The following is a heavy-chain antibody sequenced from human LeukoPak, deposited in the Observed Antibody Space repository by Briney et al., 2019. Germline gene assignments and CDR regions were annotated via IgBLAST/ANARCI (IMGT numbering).Heavy chain of an antibody. Sequence: PGGSLRLSCAASGFTFSSYAMSWVRQAPGKGLEWVSYISSGGSTIYYADSVKGRFTISRDNAKNSLYLQMNSLRAEDTAVYYCARVHRSGGQPPDYWGQGTLVTVSS. V-gene: IGHV3-48*04. CDR2: ISSGGSTI. D-gene: IGHD4-23*01. CDR1: GFTFSSYA. J-gene: IGHJ4*02. CDR3: ARVHRSGGQPPDY.